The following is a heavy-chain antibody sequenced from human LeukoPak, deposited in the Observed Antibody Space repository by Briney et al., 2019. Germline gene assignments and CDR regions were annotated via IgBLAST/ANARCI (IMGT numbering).Heavy chain of an antibody. D-gene: IGHD3-9*01. J-gene: IGHJ4*02. CDR2: IWYDGRNK. CDR3: AKIYDILPWCPEW. CDR1: GFTFSSYG. V-gene: IGHV3-30*02. Sequence: GGSLRLSCAASGFTFSSYGMHWVRQAPGKGLEWVAFIWYDGRNKYYADSVKGRFTISRDNSKNTLFLQMNSLRPEDTAVYYCAKIYDILPWCPEWWGQGTLVTVSS.